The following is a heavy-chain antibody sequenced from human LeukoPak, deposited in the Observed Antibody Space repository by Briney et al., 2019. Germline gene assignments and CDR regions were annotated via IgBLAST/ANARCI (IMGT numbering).Heavy chain of an antibody. V-gene: IGHV4-59*01. D-gene: IGHD3-22*01. J-gene: IGHJ4*02. CDR2: TYFRGTT. Sequence: PSETLSLTCNVSGGPISDFYWSWIRQPPGKGPEWIGYTYFRGTTNYNPSFKSRVTISVDTSKNQFSLRLSSVTAADTAVYYCARDRFYGNSGFRRLDFWGQGVLVTVSS. CDR3: ARDRFYGNSGFRRLDF. CDR1: GGPISDFY.